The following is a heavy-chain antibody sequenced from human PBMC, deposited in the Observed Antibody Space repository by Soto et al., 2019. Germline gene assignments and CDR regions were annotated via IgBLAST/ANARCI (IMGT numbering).Heavy chain of an antibody. J-gene: IGHJ4*02. CDR3: ARGFGEPSFDY. Sequence: PSETLSLTCTVSGGSISSGDYYWSWIRQPPGKGLEWIGYIYYSGSTYYNQSLKSRVTISVDTSKNQFSLKLSYVTAADTVVYYCARGFGEPSFDYWGQGTLVTVSS. V-gene: IGHV4-30-4*02. CDR2: IYYSGST. D-gene: IGHD3-10*01. CDR1: GGSISSGDYY.